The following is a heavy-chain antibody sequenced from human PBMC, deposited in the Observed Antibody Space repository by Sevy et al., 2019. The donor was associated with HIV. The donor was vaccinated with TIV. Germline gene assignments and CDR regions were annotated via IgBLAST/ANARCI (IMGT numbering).Heavy chain of an antibody. CDR1: GFTFSDYY. CDR2: ISPSAKTT. CDR3: AGGKYWFDP. V-gene: IGHV3-11*04. J-gene: IGHJ5*02. Sequence: GGSLRLSCAAPGFTFSDYYWGWIRQAPGKGLEWVSHISPSAKTTYYADSVEGRFTISRDNAAKSLYLQMNSLRAEDTAVYYCAGGKYWFDPWGQGTLVTVSS.